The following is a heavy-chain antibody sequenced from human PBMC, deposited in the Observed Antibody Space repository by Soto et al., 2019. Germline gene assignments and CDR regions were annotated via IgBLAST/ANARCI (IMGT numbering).Heavy chain of an antibody. J-gene: IGHJ4*02. CDR3: ARYGDYIFDY. D-gene: IGHD4-17*01. V-gene: IGHV4-59*01. Sequence: SETLSLTCTVSGGSISNYYWSWIRQPPGKGLEWIGYIYYSGSTIYNPSLKSRVTISVDTSKSQFSLRLTSVTAADTAMYYCARYGDYIFDYWGQGTLVTVSS. CDR2: IYYSGST. CDR1: GGSISNYY.